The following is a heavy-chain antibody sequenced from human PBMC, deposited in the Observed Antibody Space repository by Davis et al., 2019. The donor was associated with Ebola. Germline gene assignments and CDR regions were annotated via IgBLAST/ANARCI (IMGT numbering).Heavy chain of an antibody. Sequence: ASVKVSCKASGYTFTSYGISWVRQAPGQGLEWMGWISAYNGNTNYAQKLQGRVTMTTDTSTSTAYMELRSLRSDDTAVYYCARDRYCGGDCLQDYYYYGMDIWGQGTTVTVSS. V-gene: IGHV1-18*04. CDR2: ISAYNGNT. J-gene: IGHJ6*02. CDR1: GYTFTSYG. CDR3: ARDRYCGGDCLQDYYYYGMDI. D-gene: IGHD2-21*02.